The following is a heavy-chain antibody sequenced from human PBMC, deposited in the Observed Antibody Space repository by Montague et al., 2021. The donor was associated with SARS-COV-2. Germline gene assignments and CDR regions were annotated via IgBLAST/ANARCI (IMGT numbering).Heavy chain of an antibody. CDR3: ARLPPYRFNSNGHYYNAVDI. CDR2: IYYSGNT. D-gene: IGHD3-22*01. J-gene: IGHJ3*02. CDR1: GGSISSSGYY. Sequence: SETLSITCTVSGGSISSSGYYWGWIRQPPGKGLEWIGSIYYSGNTYYTPSLQSRVTISVDTSKNQFSLRLNSMTAADTAFYYCARLPPYRFNSNGHYYNAVDIWGQGTMVTVSS. V-gene: IGHV4-39*01.